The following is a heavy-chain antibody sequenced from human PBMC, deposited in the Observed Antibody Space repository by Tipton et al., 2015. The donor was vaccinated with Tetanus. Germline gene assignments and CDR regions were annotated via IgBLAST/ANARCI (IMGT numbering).Heavy chain of an antibody. CDR1: GYTFTSFG. CDR3: AKEALGVLNL. Sequence: QSGAEVKKPGASVKVSCKASGYTFTSFGINWVRQAPGQGLEWMGWINTDKGSTNYAQNLQGRVIMTTDTSTLTAYMELRSLRSDDTAIYYCAKEALGVLNLWGKGTTVIVSS. CDR2: INTDKGST. V-gene: IGHV1-18*01. J-gene: IGHJ6*04. D-gene: IGHD1-14*01.